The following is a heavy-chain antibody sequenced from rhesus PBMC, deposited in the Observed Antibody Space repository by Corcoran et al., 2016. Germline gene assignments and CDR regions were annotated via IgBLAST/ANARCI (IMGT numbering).Heavy chain of an antibody. D-gene: IGHD2-27*01. CDR3: ARDAMRFTPTNSLDV. CDR1: GGSISSNY. V-gene: IGHV4S11*01. Sequence: QVQLQESGPGLVKPLETLSLTCAVSGGSISSNYWSWIRQPPGKGLEWIGYISGSGNSTTYNPALKCGVTLSLDTSKTQFSLKLTSVTAADTAVYYCARDAMRFTPTNSLDVWGRGVLVTVSS. J-gene: IGHJ5-2*02. CDR2: ISGSGNST.